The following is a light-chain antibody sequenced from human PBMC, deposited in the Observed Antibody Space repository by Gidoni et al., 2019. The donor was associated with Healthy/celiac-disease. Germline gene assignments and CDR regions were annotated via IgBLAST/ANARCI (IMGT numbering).Light chain of an antibody. J-gene: IGLJ1*01. Sequence: SYELTQPSSVSVSPGQTARITCSGDVLAKKYARWFQQKPGQAPVLVIYKDSERPSGIPERFSGSSSGTTVTLTISGAQVEDEADYYCYSAAYNNLYVFGTGTKVTVL. CDR1: VLAKKY. V-gene: IGLV3-27*01. CDR2: KDS. CDR3: YSAAYNNLYV.